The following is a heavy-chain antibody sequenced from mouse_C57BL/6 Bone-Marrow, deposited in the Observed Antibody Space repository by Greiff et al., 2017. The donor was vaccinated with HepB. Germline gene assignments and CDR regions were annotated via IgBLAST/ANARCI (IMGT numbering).Heavy chain of an antibody. CDR2: ILPGSGST. D-gene: IGHD2-4*01. CDR1: GYTFTGYW. V-gene: IGHV1-9*01. Sequence: QVQLKASGAELMKPGASVKLSCKATGYTFTGYWIEWVKQRPGHGLEWIGEILPGSGSTNYNEKFKGKATFTADTSSNTAYMQRSSLTTEDSAIYYCARSDYDYDGYYFDYWGQGTTLTVSS. J-gene: IGHJ2*01. CDR3: ARSDYDYDGYYFDY.